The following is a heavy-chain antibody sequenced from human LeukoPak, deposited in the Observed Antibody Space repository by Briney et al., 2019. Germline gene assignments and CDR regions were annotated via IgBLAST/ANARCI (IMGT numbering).Heavy chain of an antibody. CDR2: INHSGST. V-gene: IGHV4-39*07. CDR1: GGSISSSSYY. CDR3: ARAFLVGYSPEEYFFDY. Sequence: SETLSLTCTVSGGSISSSSYYWGWIRQPPGKGLEWIGEINHSGSTNYNPSLKSRVTISVDTSKNQFSLKLSSVTAADTAVYYCARAFLVGYSPEEYFFDYWGQGTLVTVSS. D-gene: IGHD2-15*01. J-gene: IGHJ4*02.